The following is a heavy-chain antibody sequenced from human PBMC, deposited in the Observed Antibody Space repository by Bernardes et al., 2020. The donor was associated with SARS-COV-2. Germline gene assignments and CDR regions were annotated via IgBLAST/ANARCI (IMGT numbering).Heavy chain of an antibody. V-gene: IGHV1-2*02. CDR3: ARGGSRSSPFELHLGLDV. J-gene: IGHJ6*02. D-gene: IGHD6-6*01. CDR2: TNPVSGVT. CDR1: GYILSDYY. Sequence: ASVKVSCEASGYILSDYYVHWVRQAPGQGLEWLGWTNPVSGVTESTQKFQGRVTMTSDTSTNTAFMDVSKLTSDDTAVYYCARGGSRSSPFELHLGLDVWGPGTTVTVSS.